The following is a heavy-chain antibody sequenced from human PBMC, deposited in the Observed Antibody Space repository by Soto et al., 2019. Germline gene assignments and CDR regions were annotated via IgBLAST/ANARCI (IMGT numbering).Heavy chain of an antibody. CDR3: ARSLGEWRAACGD. V-gene: IGHV1-69*12. D-gene: IGHD3-16*01. CDR1: GGTCSSYA. J-gene: IGHJ4*02. CDR2: IIPIFGTA. Sequence: QDQLVQCGAEVKKPGSSVKVSCKASGGTCSSYAISWVRQAPGQGLEWMGGIIPIFGTANYAQKFQGRVTITADESTSTAYMELSSLRSDDTAVYYCARSLGEWRAACGDWGQGTLVTVSS.